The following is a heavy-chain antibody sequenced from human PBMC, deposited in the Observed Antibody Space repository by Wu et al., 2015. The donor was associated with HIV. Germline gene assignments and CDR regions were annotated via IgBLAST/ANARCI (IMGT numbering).Heavy chain of an antibody. D-gene: IGHD2-15*01. CDR3: ARGSSGVDY. V-gene: IGHV1-8*02. J-gene: IGHJ4*02. CDR2: MNPNSGNT. CDR1: GGSFSSEA. Sequence: QVQLVQSGAELKEPGSSVKVSCKASGGSFSSEAVSWVRQATGQGLEWMGWMNPNSGNTGYAQKFQGRVTMTRNTSISTAYMELSSLRSEDTAVYYCARGSSGVDYWGQGTLVTVSS.